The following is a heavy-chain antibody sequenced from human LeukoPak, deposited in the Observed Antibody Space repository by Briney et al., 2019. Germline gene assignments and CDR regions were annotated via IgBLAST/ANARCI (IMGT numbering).Heavy chain of an antibody. Sequence: GGSLRLSCAASGLTFSSHWMHRVRQAPGKGLEWVAVISYDGSNKYYADSVKGRFTISRDNSKNTLYLQMNSLRAEDTAVYYCARGLSYDSSGYYYFDYWGQGTLVTVSS. CDR3: ARGLSYDSSGYYYFDY. CDR2: ISYDGSNK. V-gene: IGHV3-30-3*01. CDR1: GLTFSSHW. J-gene: IGHJ4*02. D-gene: IGHD3-22*01.